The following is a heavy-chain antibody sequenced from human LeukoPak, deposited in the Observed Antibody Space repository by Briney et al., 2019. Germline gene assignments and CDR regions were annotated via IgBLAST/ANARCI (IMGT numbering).Heavy chain of an antibody. V-gene: IGHV3-7*01. Sequence: GGSLRLSCAASGFTFSMYWMSWVRQAPGKGPEWVANIKVDGSEIYYVDSVKGRFTISRDNAKNSLYLQMNSLRAEDTAAYYCTRDRQGPRLYEMDIWGQGITVTVSS. CDR2: IKVDGSEI. D-gene: IGHD2-8*01. CDR3: TRDRQGPRLYEMDI. J-gene: IGHJ6*02. CDR1: GFTFSMYW.